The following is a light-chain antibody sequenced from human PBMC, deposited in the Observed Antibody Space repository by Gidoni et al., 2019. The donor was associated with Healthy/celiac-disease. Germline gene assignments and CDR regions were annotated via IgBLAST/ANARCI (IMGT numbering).Light chain of an antibody. V-gene: IGKV3-20*01. J-gene: IGKJ1*01. CDR1: QSVSSSY. Sequence: EIVLTKSPGTLSLSPGERATLSCRASQSVSSSYLACYEQKPGQSPRLLIYGASSRATGIPDRFSGSGSGTDFTLTISRLEPEDFAVYYCQQYGSSLGWTFGQGTKVEIK. CDR2: GAS. CDR3: QQYGSSLGWT.